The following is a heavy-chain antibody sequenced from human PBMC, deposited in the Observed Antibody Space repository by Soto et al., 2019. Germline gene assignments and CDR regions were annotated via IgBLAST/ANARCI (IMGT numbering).Heavy chain of an antibody. V-gene: IGHV4-39*01. J-gene: IGHJ5*02. CDR3: ARHVFRITIFGVVIISWFDP. CDR2: IYYSGST. D-gene: IGHD3-3*01. Sequence: PSETLSLTCTVSGGSISSSSYYWGWIRQPPGKGLEWIGSIYYSGSTYYNPSLKSRVTISVDTSKNQFSLKLSSVTAADTAVYYCARHVFRITIFGVVIISWFDPWGQGTLVTVSS. CDR1: GGSISSSSYY.